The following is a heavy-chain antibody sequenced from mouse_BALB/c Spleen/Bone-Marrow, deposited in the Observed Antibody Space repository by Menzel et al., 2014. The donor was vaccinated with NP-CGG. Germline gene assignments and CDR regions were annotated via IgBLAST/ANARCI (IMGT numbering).Heavy chain of an antibody. J-gene: IGHJ1*01. Sequence: EVQLVESGGGLVKPGGSLKLSCAASGFTFSDYYMYWVRQTPEKRLEWVATISDGGSYTYYPDRVKGRFTVSRDNAKNNMCLQISSLKSEDTAMYYCAREYGTSYDYFFDVWGAGTTVTVSS. CDR1: GFTFSDYY. CDR2: ISDGGSYT. V-gene: IGHV5-4*02. D-gene: IGHD1-1*01. CDR3: AREYGTSYDYFFDV.